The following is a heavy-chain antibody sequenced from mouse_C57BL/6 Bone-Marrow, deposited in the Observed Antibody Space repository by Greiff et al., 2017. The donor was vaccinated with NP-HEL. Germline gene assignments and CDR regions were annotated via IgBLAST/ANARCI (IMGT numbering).Heavy chain of an antibody. CDR3: ARAMGMVTTVDY. V-gene: IGHV1-52*01. D-gene: IGHD2-2*01. CDR1: GYTFTSYW. J-gene: IGHJ2*01. Sequence: QVQLQQPGAELVRPGSSVKLSCKASGYTFTSYWMHWVKQRPIQGLEWIGNIDPSDSETHYNQKFKDKATLTVDKSSSTAYMQLSSLASEDSAVYYCARAMGMVTTVDYWGQGTTLTVSS. CDR2: IDPSDSET.